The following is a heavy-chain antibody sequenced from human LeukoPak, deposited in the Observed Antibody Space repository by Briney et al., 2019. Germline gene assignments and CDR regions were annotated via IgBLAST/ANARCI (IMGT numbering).Heavy chain of an antibody. CDR2: ISSDGSST. V-gene: IGHV3-74*01. Sequence: AGGSLRLSCAASGFTFNTYAMNWVRQAPGKGLVWVSRISSDGSSTAYADSVKGRFTISRDNAKNALYLHMNSLRAEDTAVYYCARERVRSWDYWGQGTLVTVSS. CDR3: ARERVRSWDY. CDR1: GFTFNTYA. J-gene: IGHJ4*02. D-gene: IGHD3-3*01.